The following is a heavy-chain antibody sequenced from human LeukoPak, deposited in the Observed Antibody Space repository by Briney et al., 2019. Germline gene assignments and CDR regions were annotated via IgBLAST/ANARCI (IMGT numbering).Heavy chain of an antibody. CDR2: ISSGSSYI. CDR1: VFTFSSYS. D-gene: IGHD3-10*01. V-gene: IGHV3-21*01. Sequence: PGGSLRLSCAASVFTFSSYSLNWVRQAPGKGLEGVLSISSGSSYIYYTDSVKGRFTISRDNAKNSLYLQMNSLRAEGTAVYYCSRLYYGSWSFGDEGFDYWGQGTLVTVSS. CDR3: SRLYYGSWSFGDEGFDY. J-gene: IGHJ4*02.